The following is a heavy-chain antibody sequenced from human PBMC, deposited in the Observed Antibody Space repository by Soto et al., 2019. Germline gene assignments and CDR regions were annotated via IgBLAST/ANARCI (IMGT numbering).Heavy chain of an antibody. CDR1: GYSFSSYW. Sequence: GESLKISCKGSGYSFSSYWIGWVRQMPGKGLEWMGIIHPGDSDIRYSPSFQGQVTISADKSINTAYLQWSSLKASDTAMYYCARRIIAVAGTWGYGMDVWGQGTTVTVSS. CDR2: IHPGDSDI. V-gene: IGHV5-51*01. D-gene: IGHD6-19*01. J-gene: IGHJ6*02. CDR3: ARRIIAVAGTWGYGMDV.